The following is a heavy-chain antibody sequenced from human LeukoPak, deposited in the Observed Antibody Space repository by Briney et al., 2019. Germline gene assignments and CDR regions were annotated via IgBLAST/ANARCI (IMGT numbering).Heavy chain of an antibody. CDR3: ARGPPYGSFDY. V-gene: IGHV5-51*01. D-gene: IGHD1-26*01. Sequence: RAGESLKISCKGSGYSFTSYWIGWVRQLPGKGLEWMGIIYPGDSDTRYSPSFQGQVTISADKSISTAYLQWSNLKALDTAMYYCARGPPYGSFDYWGQGTLVTVSS. J-gene: IGHJ4*02. CDR1: GYSFTSYW. CDR2: IYPGDSDT.